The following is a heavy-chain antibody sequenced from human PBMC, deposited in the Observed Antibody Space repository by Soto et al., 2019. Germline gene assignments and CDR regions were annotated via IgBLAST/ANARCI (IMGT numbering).Heavy chain of an antibody. D-gene: IGHD1-26*01. V-gene: IGHV4-31*03. CDR1: GGSISSGGYY. Sequence: SETLSLTCTVSGGSISSGGYYWNWIRQHPGKGLEWFAYIHYSGSTYYNPSLKSRVTISVDTSKNQFSLRLSSVTAADTAVYYCAKSVGTTTALVFDYWGQGTLVTVSS. CDR3: AKSVGTTTALVFDY. J-gene: IGHJ4*02. CDR2: IHYSGST.